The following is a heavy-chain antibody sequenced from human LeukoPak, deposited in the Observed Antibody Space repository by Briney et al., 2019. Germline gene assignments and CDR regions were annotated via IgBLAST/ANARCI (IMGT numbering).Heavy chain of an antibody. CDR2: ISYDGSNK. D-gene: IGHD4-17*01. V-gene: IGHV3-30*18. CDR3: AKDRFSVTTVTYYYYGMDV. J-gene: IGHJ6*02. CDR1: GFTFSSYG. Sequence: GGSLRLSCAASGFTFSSYGMHWVRQAPGKGLEWVAVISYDGSNKYYADSVKGRFTISRDNSKNTLYLQMNSLRAEDTAVYYCAKDRFSVTTVTYYYYGMDVWGQGTLVSVSS.